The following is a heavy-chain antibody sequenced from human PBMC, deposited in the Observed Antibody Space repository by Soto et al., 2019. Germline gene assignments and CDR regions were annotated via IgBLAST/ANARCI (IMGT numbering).Heavy chain of an antibody. CDR3: FRGGVTSRTFDY. CDR1: GYIIKNYW. D-gene: IGHD3-16*01. J-gene: IGHJ4*02. V-gene: IGHV5-51*01. Sequence: GESLKISCKASGYIIKNYWIGWVRQMPGQGLEWMGIIFPDDSDTRYSPSFQGHVTISVDKSISAAYVQWSSLKASDSAIYYCFRGGVTSRTFDYWGQGTLVTVSS. CDR2: IFPDDSDT.